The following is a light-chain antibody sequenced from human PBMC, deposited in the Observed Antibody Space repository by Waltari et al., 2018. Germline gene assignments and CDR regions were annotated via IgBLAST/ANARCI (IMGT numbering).Light chain of an antibody. Sequence: EIVLTQSPGTLSLSRGERATLSCRASQSLDSTYLAWYQLKPGQAPRLLIYGASSRAAGIPERFSGSGSVTDFTLTISRLEPEDFAVYYCQQYNKSPDTFGQGTKLRIK. J-gene: IGKJ2*01. CDR1: QSLDSTY. V-gene: IGKV3-20*01. CDR3: QQYNKSPDT. CDR2: GAS.